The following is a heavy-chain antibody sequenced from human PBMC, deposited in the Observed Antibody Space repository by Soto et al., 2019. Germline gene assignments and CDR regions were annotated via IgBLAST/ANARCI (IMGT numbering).Heavy chain of an antibody. Sequence: GESLKISCAASGFTFSSYGMHWVRQAPGKGLEWVAVISYDGSNKYYADSVKGRFTISRDNSKNTLYLQMNSLRAEDTAVYYCAKDLGGMATIWRYYYGMDVWGQGTTVTVSS. V-gene: IGHV3-30*18. CDR2: ISYDGSNK. D-gene: IGHD5-12*01. CDR3: AKDLGGMATIWRYYYGMDV. J-gene: IGHJ6*02. CDR1: GFTFSSYG.